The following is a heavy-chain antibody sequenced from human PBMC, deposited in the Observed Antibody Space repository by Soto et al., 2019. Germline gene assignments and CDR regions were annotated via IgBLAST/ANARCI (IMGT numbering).Heavy chain of an antibody. CDR3: ARVLPGIAAAYDAFDV. J-gene: IGHJ3*01. CDR2: IYYDGGT. CDR1: GDSVISATYY. D-gene: IGHD6-13*01. Sequence: TLSLTCTVSGDSVISATYYWSWIRQPPGKGLEWIGYIYYDGGTTYNSSLKSRVTISTDTSRSQLSLQLTSATPADTAVYYRARVLPGIAAAYDAFDVWGQGTMVTVSS. V-gene: IGHV4-61*01.